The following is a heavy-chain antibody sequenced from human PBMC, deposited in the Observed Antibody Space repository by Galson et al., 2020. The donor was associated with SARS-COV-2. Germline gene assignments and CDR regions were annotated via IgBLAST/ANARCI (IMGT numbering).Heavy chain of an antibody. CDR2: ISWNSGSI. CDR1: GFTFDDYA. D-gene: IGHD6-6*01. CDR3: AKAIAARRLTYYFDY. V-gene: IGHV3-9*01. J-gene: IGHJ4*02. Sequence: GGSLRLSCAASGFTFDDYAMHWVRQAPGKGLEWVSGISWNSGSIGYADSVKGRFTISRDNAKNSLYLQMNSLRAEDTALYYCAKAIAARRLTYYFDYWGQGTLVTVSS.